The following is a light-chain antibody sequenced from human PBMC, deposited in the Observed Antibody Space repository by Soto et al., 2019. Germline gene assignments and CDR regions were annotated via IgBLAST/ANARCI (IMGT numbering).Light chain of an antibody. CDR2: KAS. CDR3: QQYNDNWT. J-gene: IGKJ1*01. Sequence: DIQMTQSPSTLSASVGDRVTITCRASQSISSWLAWYQQKPGTAPNLLIYKASTLQSGVPSRFSGSGSGTEFTLTISSLQHDDSATYYCQQYNDNWTFGQGTKVDIK. V-gene: IGKV1-5*03. CDR1: QSISSW.